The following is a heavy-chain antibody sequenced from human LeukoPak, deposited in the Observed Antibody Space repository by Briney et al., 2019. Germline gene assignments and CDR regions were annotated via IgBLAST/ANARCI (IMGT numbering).Heavy chain of an antibody. D-gene: IGHD3-22*01. V-gene: IGHV4-4*07. CDR2: IYTSGST. Sequence: SETLSLTCTVSGGSISSYYWCSIRQPAGKGLEWIGRIYTSGSTNYNPSLKSRVTMSVDTSKNQFSLKLSSVTAADTAVYYCARVNYYDSSGYYYDAFDIWGQGAMVTVSS. CDR1: GGSISSYY. J-gene: IGHJ3*02. CDR3: ARVNYYDSSGYYYDAFDI.